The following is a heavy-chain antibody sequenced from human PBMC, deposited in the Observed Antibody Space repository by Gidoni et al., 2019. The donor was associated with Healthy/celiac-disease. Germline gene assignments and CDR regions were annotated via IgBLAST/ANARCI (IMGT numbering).Heavy chain of an antibody. Sequence: QVQLQPWGAGLLKPSETLSLTCAVYVGSFSGYYWSWIRQPPGKGLGGVGEINHSGSTNYNPSLKSRVTISVDTSKNQVSLKLSSVTAADTAVYYCARARAPYSGYDPIGYWGQGTLVTVSS. CDR3: ARARAPYSGYDPIGY. CDR2: INHSGST. J-gene: IGHJ4*02. V-gene: IGHV4-34*01. D-gene: IGHD5-12*01. CDR1: VGSFSGYY.